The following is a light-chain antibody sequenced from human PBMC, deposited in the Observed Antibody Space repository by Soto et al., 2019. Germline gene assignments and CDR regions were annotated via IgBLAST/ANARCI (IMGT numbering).Light chain of an antibody. CDR1: QTVNSIY. V-gene: IGKV3-20*01. CDR3: QQCGSSPRT. CDR2: GAS. Sequence: EIVLTQSPGTLSLSPGDTATLSCRTSQTVNSIYFAWYQQKPGRAPRLLIYGASSRATGIPDRFSGGGSGTDFTLTISRLEPEDFAVYYCQQCGSSPRTFGQGTKVDIK. J-gene: IGKJ1*01.